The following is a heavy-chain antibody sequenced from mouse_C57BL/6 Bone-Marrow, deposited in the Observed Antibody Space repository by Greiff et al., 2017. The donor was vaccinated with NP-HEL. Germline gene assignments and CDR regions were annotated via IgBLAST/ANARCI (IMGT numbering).Heavy chain of an antibody. CDR2: ISNGGGST. CDR1: GFTFSDYY. J-gene: IGHJ4*01. Sequence: EVKLVESGGGLVQPGGSLKLSCAASGFTFSDYYMYWVRQTPEQRLEWVAYISNGGGSTYYPDTVKGRFTISRDNAKNTLYLQLSRLKSEDTAMYYCARQGVYAMDYWGQGTSVTVSS. CDR3: ARQGVYAMDY. V-gene: IGHV5-12*01.